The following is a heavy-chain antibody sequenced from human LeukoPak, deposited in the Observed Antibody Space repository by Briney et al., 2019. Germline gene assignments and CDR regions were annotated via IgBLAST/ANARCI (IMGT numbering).Heavy chain of an antibody. V-gene: IGHV3-23*01. J-gene: IGHJ4*02. CDR3: APRHCVGTTCYAGFDY. CDR2: ISDSCRT. CDR1: AFTFSIHA. Sequence: GSLSLSCVVSAFTFSIHAMKWVRQPPGEVLEWVAAISDSCRTYYADSVQGRFTISRDNSKNTLYLQMNSLRAEDTAVYYCAPRHCVGTTCYAGFDYWGQGTLVTVSS. D-gene: IGHD2-2*01.